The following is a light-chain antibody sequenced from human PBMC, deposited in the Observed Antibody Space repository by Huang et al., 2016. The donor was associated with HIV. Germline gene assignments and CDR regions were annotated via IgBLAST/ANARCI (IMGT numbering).Light chain of an antibody. Sequence: IVMTQSPDSLAVSLGETATINCKSSQSLLFRSHNKNCLTWYQQKPGQPPTLLLSWASTRGSGVASRFGGGGSGTDFSLTISGLQAEDVAVSFCQQYFDVPWTFGRGTKVEIK. CDR3: QQYFDVPWT. CDR2: WAS. CDR1: QSLLFRSHNKNC. V-gene: IGKV4-1*01. J-gene: IGKJ1*01.